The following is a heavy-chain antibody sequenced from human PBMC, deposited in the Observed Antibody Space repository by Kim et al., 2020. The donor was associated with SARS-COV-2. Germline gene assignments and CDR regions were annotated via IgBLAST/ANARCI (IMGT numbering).Heavy chain of an antibody. Sequence: ASVKVSCKASGYTFTSYYMHWVRQAPGQGLEWMGIINPSGGSTSYAQKFQGRVTMTRDTSTSTVYMELSSLRSEDTAVYYCAREPTVVTPGLDYYYGMDVWGQGTTVTVSS. J-gene: IGHJ6*02. CDR1: GYTFTSYY. CDR2: INPSGGST. V-gene: IGHV1-46*01. D-gene: IGHD4-17*01. CDR3: AREPTVVTPGLDYYYGMDV.